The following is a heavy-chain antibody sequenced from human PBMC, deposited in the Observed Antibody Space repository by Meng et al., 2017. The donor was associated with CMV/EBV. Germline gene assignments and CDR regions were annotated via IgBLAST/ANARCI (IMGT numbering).Heavy chain of an antibody. V-gene: IGHV3-23*01. D-gene: IGHD3-10*01. CDR1: GFTFSNYW. CDR3: ARAEVRDIIITYFDY. CDR2: ISGSGDRT. J-gene: IGHJ4*02. Sequence: EVHLMESGGGLVQPGGSLRLSCSASGFTFSNYWMSWVRQAPGKGLEWLSAISGSGDRTYSADSVKGRFTISRDNSKNTLFLQMDSLRADDTAVYYCARAEVRDIIITYFDYWGQGTLVTVSS.